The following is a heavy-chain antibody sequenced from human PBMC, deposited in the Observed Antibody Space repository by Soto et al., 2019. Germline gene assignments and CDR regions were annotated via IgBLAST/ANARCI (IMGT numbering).Heavy chain of an antibody. CDR3: ARTTAVPNTLRSRYFFDY. CDR2: VYYSGTT. J-gene: IGHJ4*02. Sequence: ETLSLTCSVSGGSVSNKTYYCSCIRRPPGKRLGCIGYVYYSGTTNYNPSLKSRVTISVDLSKNQFSLRLSSVTTADTALYYCARTTAVPNTLRSRYFFDYWGQGTLVTVSS. D-gene: IGHD4-17*01. CDR1: GGSVSNKTYY. V-gene: IGHV4-61*01.